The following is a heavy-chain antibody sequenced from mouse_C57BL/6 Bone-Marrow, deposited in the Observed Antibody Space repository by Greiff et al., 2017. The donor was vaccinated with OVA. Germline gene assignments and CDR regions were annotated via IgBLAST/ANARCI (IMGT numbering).Heavy chain of an antibody. CDR2: INPNNGGT. V-gene: IGHV1-26*01. D-gene: IGHD1-1*01. CDR3: ARELAGFDY. CDR1: GYTFTDYY. Sequence: VQLQQSGPELVKPGASVKISCKASGYTFTDYYMNWVKQSHGKSLEWIGDINPNNGGTSYNQKFKGKATLTVDKSSSTAYMELRSLTSEDSAVYYCARELAGFDYWGQGTTLTVSS. J-gene: IGHJ2*01.